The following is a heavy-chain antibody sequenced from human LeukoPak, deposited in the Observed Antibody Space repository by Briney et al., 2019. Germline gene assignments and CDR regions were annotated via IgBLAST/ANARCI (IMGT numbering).Heavy chain of an antibody. Sequence: ASVKVSCKASGYTFTSYSITWVRQAPGQGLEWMGWISAYDGNTNYAQKLQDRVTMTTDTSTSTAYMEMMSLRSDDTAVYYCARAQIDFWSGYYSIWGQGTLVTVSS. CDR3: ARAQIDFWSGYYSI. J-gene: IGHJ4*02. CDR2: ISAYDGNT. V-gene: IGHV1-18*01. D-gene: IGHD3-3*01. CDR1: GYTFTSYS.